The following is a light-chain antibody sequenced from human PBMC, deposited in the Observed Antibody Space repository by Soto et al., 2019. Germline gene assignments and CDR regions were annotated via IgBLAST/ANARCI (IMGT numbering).Light chain of an antibody. CDR2: RNN. V-gene: IGLV1-47*01. CDR3: AAWDDSLSGPGV. Sequence: QSVLTQPPSASGTPGQRVTISCSGSSSNIGSNYVYWYQQLPGTAPKLLIYRNNQRPSGVPDRFSGSKSGTSASLAISGLRSEDEADYYCAAWDDSLSGPGVFGGATKLTVL. J-gene: IGLJ2*01. CDR1: SSNIGSNY.